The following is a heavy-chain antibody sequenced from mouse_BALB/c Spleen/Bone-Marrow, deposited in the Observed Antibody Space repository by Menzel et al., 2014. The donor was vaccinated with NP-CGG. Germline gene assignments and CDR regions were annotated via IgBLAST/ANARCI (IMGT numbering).Heavy chain of an antibody. CDR2: ISNLAYSI. CDR3: TKDRGYDGGYYFDY. CDR1: GFNFGDYG. J-gene: IGHJ2*01. D-gene: IGHD2-2*01. Sequence: EVMLVESGGGVVQPGGSRKLSCAASGFNFGDYGMAWVRLAPGKGPEWVAFISNLAYSIYYADTVTGRFTISRENAKNTLYLEMSSLRFEDTAMYYCTKDRGYDGGYYFDYWGQGTTLTVSS. V-gene: IGHV5-15*02.